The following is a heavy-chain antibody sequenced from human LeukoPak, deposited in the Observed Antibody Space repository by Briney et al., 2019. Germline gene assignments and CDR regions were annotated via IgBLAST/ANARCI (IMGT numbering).Heavy chain of an antibody. CDR1: GYMFTAYH. CDR2: FHLYSVGA. D-gene: IGHD2-2*01. V-gene: IGHV1-2*02. Sequence: ASVKVSCSASGYMFTAYHMQWVRQAPGHGLGWRGWFHLYSVGAKYALKFQGRVTLTTDTSISTAYMDLSRLTSDDTAVYYCAREGCSTSNCHVIGDDKWFDPWGQGTLVTVSS. CDR3: AREGCSTSNCHVIGDDKWFDP. J-gene: IGHJ5*02.